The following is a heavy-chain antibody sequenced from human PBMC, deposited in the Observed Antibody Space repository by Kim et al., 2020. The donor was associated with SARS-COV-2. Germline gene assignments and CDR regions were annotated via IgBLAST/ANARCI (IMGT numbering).Heavy chain of an antibody. Sequence: GGSLRLSCAASGFTFSGHYMDWVRQAPGKGLEWVGRVRNKAKGGTTEYAASVKGRFTISRDDSKNSLYLQMSGLRADDMALYYCARVGGPTKPHYGMDVWGQGTTVTVSS. V-gene: IGHV3-72*01. J-gene: IGHJ6*02. CDR1: GFTFSGHY. D-gene: IGHD3-10*01. CDR3: ARVGGPTKPHYGMDV. CDR2: VRNKAKGGTT.